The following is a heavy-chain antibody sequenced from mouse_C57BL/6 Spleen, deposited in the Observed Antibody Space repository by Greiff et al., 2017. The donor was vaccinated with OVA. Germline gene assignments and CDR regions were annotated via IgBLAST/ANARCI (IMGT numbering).Heavy chain of an antibody. CDR3: ARWGNDMGSRYFDV. J-gene: IGHJ1*03. CDR2: IDPPGGYT. CDR1: GYTFTSYW. D-gene: IGHD2-2*01. Sequence: QVHVKQPGAELVMPGASVKLSCKASGYTFTSYWMHWVKQRPGQGLEWIGEIDPPGGYTNYNQKFKGKATLTVDKSSSTAYMQLSSLTSEDSAVYYCARWGNDMGSRYFDVWGTGTTVTVSS. V-gene: IGHV1-69*01.